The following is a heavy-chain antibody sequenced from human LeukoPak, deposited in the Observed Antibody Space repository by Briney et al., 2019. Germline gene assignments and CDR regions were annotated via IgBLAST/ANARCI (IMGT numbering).Heavy chain of an antibody. CDR2: INHSGST. CDR3: ARAGWLGPFDY. Sequence: SEALSLTCAVYGGSFSGYYWSWTRQPPGKGLEWIGEINHSGSTNYNPSLKSRVTISVDTSKNQFSLKLSSVTAADTAVYYCARAGWLGPFDYWGQGTLVTVSS. D-gene: IGHD6-19*01. V-gene: IGHV4-34*01. CDR1: GGSFSGYY. J-gene: IGHJ4*02.